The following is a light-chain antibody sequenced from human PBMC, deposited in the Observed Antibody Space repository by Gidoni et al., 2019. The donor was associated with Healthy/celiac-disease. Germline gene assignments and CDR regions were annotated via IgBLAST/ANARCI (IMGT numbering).Light chain of an antibody. CDR1: QSISSW. V-gene: IGKV1-5*03. CDR3: QQYNSYMYT. J-gene: IGKJ2*01. CDR2: KAS. Sequence: SPSTLSASVGDRVTITCRASQSISSWLAWYQQKPGKAPKPLIYKASSLESGGPSRFSGSGSGTEFTLTISSLQPDDFATYYCQQYNSYMYTFGQGTKLEIK.